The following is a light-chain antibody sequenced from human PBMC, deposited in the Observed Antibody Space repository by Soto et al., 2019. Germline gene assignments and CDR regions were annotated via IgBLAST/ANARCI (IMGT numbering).Light chain of an antibody. Sequence: QSVLTQPRSVSGSPGQSVTISCTVTSNDVGGYDYVSWYQPHPGKAPKFMIYDVSKRPSGVPDRFSGSKSGNTASLTLSGLQAEDEADYHCCSYAGSSVVFGGGTKLTVL. V-gene: IGLV2-11*01. CDR3: CSYAGSSVV. J-gene: IGLJ2*01. CDR1: SNDVGGYDY. CDR2: DVS.